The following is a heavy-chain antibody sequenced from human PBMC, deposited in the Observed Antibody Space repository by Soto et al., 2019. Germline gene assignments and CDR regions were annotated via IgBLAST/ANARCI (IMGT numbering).Heavy chain of an antibody. V-gene: IGHV4-34*01. Sequence: SETLSLTCAVYGGSFSGYYWSWIRQPPGKGLEWIGEINHSGSTNHNPSLKSRVTISVDTSKNQFSLKLSSVTAADTAVYYCARGRGWLQKNWFDPWGQGTLVTVSS. J-gene: IGHJ5*02. D-gene: IGHD5-12*01. CDR3: ARGRGWLQKNWFDP. CDR2: INHSGST. CDR1: GGSFSGYY.